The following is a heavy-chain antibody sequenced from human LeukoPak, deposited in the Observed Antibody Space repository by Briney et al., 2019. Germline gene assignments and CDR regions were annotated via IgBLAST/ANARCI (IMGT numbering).Heavy chain of an antibody. Sequence: GGSLRLSCAASEFTFSYYWMSWVRQTPGKGLEWVANIKEDGSEKYYVDSVKGRFTISRDNAKNSLYLQMNSLRAEDAAVYYCARETSGYSSGWYGGYFDYWGQGALVTVFS. D-gene: IGHD6-19*01. V-gene: IGHV3-7*03. CDR2: IKEDGSEK. CDR1: EFTFSYYW. J-gene: IGHJ4*02. CDR3: ARETSGYSSGWYGGYFDY.